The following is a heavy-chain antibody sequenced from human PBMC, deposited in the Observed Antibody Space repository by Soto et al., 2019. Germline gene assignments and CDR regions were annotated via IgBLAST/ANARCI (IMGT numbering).Heavy chain of an antibody. Sequence: GGSLRLSCAASGFTFSSFGMQWVRQAPGKGLEWVAGISYDGSNKYYEDSVKGRFTISRDNSKNMIYLQMNSLRAEDTAVYYCAKDISKYSSNWPAYYGMDVWGQGTTVTVSS. CDR3: AKDISKYSSNWPAYYGMDV. V-gene: IGHV3-30*18. CDR2: ISYDGSNK. D-gene: IGHD6-13*01. CDR1: GFTFSSFG. J-gene: IGHJ6*02.